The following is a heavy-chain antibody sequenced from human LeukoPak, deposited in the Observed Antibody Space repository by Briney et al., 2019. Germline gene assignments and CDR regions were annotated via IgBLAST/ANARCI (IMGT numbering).Heavy chain of an antibody. CDR3: AKGRSGSSPTEDY. J-gene: IGHJ4*02. V-gene: IGHV3-9*01. D-gene: IGHD6-13*01. Sequence: PGGSLRLSCAASGFTFDDYAMHWVRQAPGKGLEWVSGISWNSGSIGYADSVKGRFTISRDNAKNSLYLQMNSLRAEDTALYYCAKGRSGSSPTEDYWGQGTLVTVSS. CDR1: GFTFDDYA. CDR2: ISWNSGSI.